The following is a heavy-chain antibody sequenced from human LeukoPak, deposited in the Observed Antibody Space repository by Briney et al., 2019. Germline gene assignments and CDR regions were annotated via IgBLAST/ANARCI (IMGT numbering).Heavy chain of an antibody. D-gene: IGHD6-13*01. CDR2: IYYSGTT. CDR1: GGSISSYY. J-gene: IGHJ4*02. CDR3: ARGVYIAAAQYGY. V-gene: IGHV4-59*01. Sequence: SETLSLTCTVSGGSISSYYWSWIRQPPGKGLEWIGYIYYSGTTNYIPSLKSQVTISVDTSKNQFSLKLSSVTAADTAVYYCARGVYIAAAQYGYWGQGTLVTVSS.